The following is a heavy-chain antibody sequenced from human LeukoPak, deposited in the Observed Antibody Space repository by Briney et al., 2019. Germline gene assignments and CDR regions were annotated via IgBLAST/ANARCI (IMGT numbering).Heavy chain of an antibody. D-gene: IGHD4-11*01. CDR3: TREYLTVSYFDY. J-gene: IGHJ4*02. CDR1: GFTFSSYW. Sequence: GGSLRLSCAASGFTFSSYWMSWVRQAPGKGLEWVANIKQDGSEQYYVDSVKGRFTISRDNAKNSLFLQMNSLRGEDTAVYYCTREYLTVSYFDYWGQGALVTVSS. V-gene: IGHV3-7*05. CDR2: IKQDGSEQ.